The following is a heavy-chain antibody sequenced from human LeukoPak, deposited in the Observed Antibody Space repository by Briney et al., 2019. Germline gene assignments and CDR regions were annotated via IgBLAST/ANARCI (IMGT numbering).Heavy chain of an antibody. D-gene: IGHD2-21*01. CDR1: GFTLSSYA. CDR2: ISVSGNT. Sequence: GGSLRLSCAASGFTLSSYAMSWVRQAPGKGVEGVSAISVSGNTYHADSVKGRFTISRDSSKNTLYLQMNRLRAEDAAVYYCAKAPVTTCSGAYCYPFDYWGQGTLVTVSS. CDR3: AKAPVTTCSGAYCYPFDY. V-gene: IGHV3-23*01. J-gene: IGHJ4*02.